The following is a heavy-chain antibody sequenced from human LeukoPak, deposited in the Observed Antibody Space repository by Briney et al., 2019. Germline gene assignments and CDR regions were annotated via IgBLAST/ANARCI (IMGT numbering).Heavy chain of an antibody. CDR2: IIPIFGTT. J-gene: IGHJ6*02. D-gene: IGHD6-19*01. CDR1: GGTFSSYA. Sequence: SVKVSCKASGGTFSSYAISWVRHAPGQGLEWMGGIIPIFGTTNYAQKFQGRVTITADESTSTAYMELSSLRSEDTAVYYCAREGNFGYSSGWDPQDYYYYGMDVWGQGTTVTVSS. CDR3: AREGNFGYSSGWDPQDYYYYGMDV. V-gene: IGHV1-69*01.